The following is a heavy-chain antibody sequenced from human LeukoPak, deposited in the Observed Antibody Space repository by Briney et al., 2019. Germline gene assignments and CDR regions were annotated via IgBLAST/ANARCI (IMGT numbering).Heavy chain of an antibody. J-gene: IGHJ4*02. CDR1: GFTFSDYY. D-gene: IGHD4-17*01. V-gene: IGHV3-11*04. CDR3: ARDRMDYEADY. Sequence: GGSLRLSCAASGFTFSDYYMSWIRQAPGKGLECVSYISSSGSTIYYADSVKGRFTISRDNAKNSLYLQMNSLRAEDTAVYYCARDRMDYEADYWGQGTLVTVSS. CDR2: ISSSGSTI.